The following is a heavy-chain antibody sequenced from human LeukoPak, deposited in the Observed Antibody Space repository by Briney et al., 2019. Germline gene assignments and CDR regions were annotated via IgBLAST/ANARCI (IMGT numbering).Heavy chain of an antibody. CDR1: GGSITSNSYS. CDR2: LSYTGTN. D-gene: IGHD5-18*01. J-gene: IGHJ4*02. CDR3: VRLRGGIQLWGD. Sequence: SETLSLTCTVSGGSITSNSYSWGWIRQPPGKGLQWIVTLSYTGTNYYHPSLKSRVTMPVDTSKNQLSLKLSYVTAADTAVYYCVRLRGGIQLWGDWGQGTLVTVSS. V-gene: IGHV4-39*01.